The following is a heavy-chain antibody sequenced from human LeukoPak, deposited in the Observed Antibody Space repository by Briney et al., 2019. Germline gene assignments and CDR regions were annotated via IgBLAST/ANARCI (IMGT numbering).Heavy chain of an antibody. Sequence: RESLKISCKGSGYSFTSYWIAWVRQIPGKGLEWMGVIYPGDSETRYSPSFEGPVTISVEKSISTAYLQWSSLKASDTAMYYCVRHSRDGYRTLDYWGQGTLVTVSS. CDR3: VRHSRDGYRTLDY. CDR2: IYPGDSET. CDR1: GYSFTSYW. J-gene: IGHJ4*02. V-gene: IGHV5-51*01. D-gene: IGHD5-24*01.